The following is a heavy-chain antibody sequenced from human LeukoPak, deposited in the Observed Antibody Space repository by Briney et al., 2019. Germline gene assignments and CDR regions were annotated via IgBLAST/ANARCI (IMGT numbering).Heavy chain of an antibody. CDR1: GGSTSSYY. D-gene: IGHD2-15*01. J-gene: IGHJ4*02. CDR3: AREGRPYCSGGSCYSGSLDY. Sequence: SETLSLTCTVSGGSTSSYYWSWIRQPPGKGLEWIGYIYYSGSTNYNPSLKSRVTISVDTSKNQFSLKLSSVTAADTAVYYCAREGRPYCSGGSCYSGSLDYWGQGTLVTVSS. CDR2: IYYSGST. V-gene: IGHV4-59*01.